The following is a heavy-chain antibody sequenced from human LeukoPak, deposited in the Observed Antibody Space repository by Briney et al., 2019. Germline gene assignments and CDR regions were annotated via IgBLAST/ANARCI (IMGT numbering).Heavy chain of an antibody. CDR2: IYYSRGT. J-gene: IGHJ5*02. V-gene: IGHV4-59*12. Sequence: SETLSLTCTVSGGSITTYYWSWIRQPPGKGLEWIGYIYYSRGTMYNPSLKSRVTISIDTSKNQFSLKLSSVTAADTAVYYCARSPGSSGWYGRYNWFDPWGQGTLVTVSS. CDR3: ARSPGSSGWYGRYNWFDP. D-gene: IGHD6-19*01. CDR1: GGSITTYY.